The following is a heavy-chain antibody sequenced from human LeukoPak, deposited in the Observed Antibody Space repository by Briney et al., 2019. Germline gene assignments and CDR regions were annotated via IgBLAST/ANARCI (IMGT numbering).Heavy chain of an antibody. D-gene: IGHD2-2*01. V-gene: IGHV3-7*01. CDR2: IKQDGSEK. CDR3: ARVGCTSTSCLAN. CDR1: GFTFSSYW. Sequence: PGGSLRLSCAASGFTFSSYWMTWVRQAPGKGLELVANIKQDGSEKYYVDSVKGRFTISRDNAKNSLYLQMSSVRAEDTAVYYCARVGCTSTSCLANWGQGTLVTVSS. J-gene: IGHJ4*02.